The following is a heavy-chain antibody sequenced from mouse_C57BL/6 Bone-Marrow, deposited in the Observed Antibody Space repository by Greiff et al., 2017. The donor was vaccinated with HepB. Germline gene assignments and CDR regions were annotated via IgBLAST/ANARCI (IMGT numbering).Heavy chain of an antibody. J-gene: IGHJ2*01. Sequence: VQRVESGPGLVAPSQSLSITCTVSGFSLTSYAISWVRQPPGKGLEWLGVIWTGGGTNYNSALKSRLSISKDNSKSQVFLKMNSLQTDDTARYYCARIRLNYGNPFDYWGQGTTLTVSS. D-gene: IGHD2-1*01. CDR2: IWTGGGT. V-gene: IGHV2-9-1*01. CDR1: GFSLTSYA. CDR3: ARIRLNYGNPFDY.